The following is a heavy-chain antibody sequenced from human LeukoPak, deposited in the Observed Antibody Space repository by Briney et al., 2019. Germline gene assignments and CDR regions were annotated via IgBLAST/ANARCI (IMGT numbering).Heavy chain of an antibody. CDR2: INPYSGGT. Sequence: ASVKVSCKASGYTLTGYYIHWVRQAPGQGLEWLGWINPYSGGTNYAQKFQGRVTMTRDTSISTAYMELSSLRSEDTAVYYCARDFYSGSYLVYWGQGTLVTVSS. V-gene: IGHV1-2*02. CDR3: ARDFYSGSYLVY. D-gene: IGHD1-26*01. CDR1: GYTLTGYY. J-gene: IGHJ4*02.